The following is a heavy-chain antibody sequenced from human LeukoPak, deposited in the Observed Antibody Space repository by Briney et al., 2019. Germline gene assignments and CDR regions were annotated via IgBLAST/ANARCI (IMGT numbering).Heavy chain of an antibody. CDR1: GGSISSGNYY. CDR3: ASGPYYDSSGYYGFDY. D-gene: IGHD3-22*01. V-gene: IGHV4-61*02. J-gene: IGHJ4*02. Sequence: SETLSLTCTVSGGSISSGNYYWSWIRQPAGKGLEWIARISTSGTTHYNPSLKSRVTISVDTSKNQFSLKLTSVTAADTAVYYCASGPYYDSSGYYGFDYWGQGTLVTVSS. CDR2: ISTSGTT.